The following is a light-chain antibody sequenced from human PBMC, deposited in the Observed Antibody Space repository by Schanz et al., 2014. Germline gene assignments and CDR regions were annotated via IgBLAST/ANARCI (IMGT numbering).Light chain of an antibody. CDR1: QSIGVW. CDR2: KTS. Sequence: DIQMTQSPSTLSASVGDRVTITCRASQSIGVWLGWYQQKPGKAPKLLIYKTSTLESGVPSRFSGSGSGTEFTLTISSLQPDDFATYYCQQYNTYPWMFGHGTKVEIK. V-gene: IGKV1-5*03. CDR3: QQYNTYPWM. J-gene: IGKJ1*01.